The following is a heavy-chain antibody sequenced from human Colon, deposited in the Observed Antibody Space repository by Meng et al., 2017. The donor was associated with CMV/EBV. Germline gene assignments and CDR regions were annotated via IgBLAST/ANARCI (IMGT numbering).Heavy chain of an antibody. CDR3: ATRSGGNPYYYYSMDV. CDR2: ISGTGGST. J-gene: IGHJ6*02. V-gene: IGHV3-23*01. CDR1: GVTFSNYA. D-gene: IGHD3-16*01. Sequence: GGSLRLSCAVSGVTFSNYAMTWVRQAPGKGLQWVSVISGTGGSTYYADSVQGRFTISRDNSKSTVYLQMNSLRAEDTAVYYCATRSGGNPYYYYSMDVWGRGATVTVSS.